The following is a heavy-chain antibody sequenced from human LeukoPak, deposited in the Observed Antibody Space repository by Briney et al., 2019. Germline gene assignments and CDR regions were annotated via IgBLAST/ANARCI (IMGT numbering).Heavy chain of an antibody. V-gene: IGHV5-10-1*01. CDR1: GYSLTNYW. CDR3: ARHSGIGSAWYHFDF. Sequence: PGGSLRISRKGSGYSLTNYWISWVRQMPGKGVEWMGKIDPSNSYTKYSPSFQGHLPISVDRSISTAYLQWSGLKASDTAIYFCARHSGIGSAWYHFDFWGQGTVVTVSS. D-gene: IGHD6-19*01. J-gene: IGHJ4*02. CDR2: IDPSNSYT.